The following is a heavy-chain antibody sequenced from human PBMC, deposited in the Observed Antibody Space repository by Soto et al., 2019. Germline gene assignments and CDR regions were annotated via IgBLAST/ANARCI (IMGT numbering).Heavy chain of an antibody. CDR2: ISYDGSNK. CDR3: AKDRWLGYRNYYYYYGMDV. CDR1: GFTFSSYG. Sequence: PGGSLRLSCAASGFTFSSYGMHWVRQAPGKGLEWVAVISYDGSNKYYADSVKGRFTISRDNSKNTLYLQMNSLRAEDTAVYYCAKDRWLGYRNYYYYYGMDVWGQGTTVTVSS. V-gene: IGHV3-30*18. D-gene: IGHD6-25*01. J-gene: IGHJ6*02.